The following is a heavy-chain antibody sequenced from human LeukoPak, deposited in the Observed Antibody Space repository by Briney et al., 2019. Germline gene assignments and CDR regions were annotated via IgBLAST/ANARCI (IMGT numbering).Heavy chain of an antibody. Sequence: GESLKISCRGSGYTFSNYWIAWVRHMPGNGLEWMGIIYPGDSDTRYSPSFQGQVTISADKSISTAYLQWSSLKASDTAMYYCARQEGYNWNWVYFDYWGQGTLVTISS. J-gene: IGHJ4*02. CDR1: GYTFSNYW. CDR2: IYPGDSDT. D-gene: IGHD1-7*01. CDR3: ARQEGYNWNWVYFDY. V-gene: IGHV5-51*01.